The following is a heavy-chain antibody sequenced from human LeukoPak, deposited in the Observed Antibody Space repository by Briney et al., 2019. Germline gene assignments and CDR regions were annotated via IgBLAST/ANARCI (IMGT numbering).Heavy chain of an antibody. Sequence: GASVKVSCKASGGTFSSYAISWVRQAPGQGLEWMGGIIPIFGTTNYAQKFQGRVTITADKSTSTAYMELSSLRSEDTAVYYCARGHVTTWGSAFDIWGQGTMVTVSS. CDR2: IIPIFGTT. CDR1: GGTFSSYA. D-gene: IGHD4-17*01. V-gene: IGHV1-69*06. J-gene: IGHJ3*02. CDR3: ARGHVTTWGSAFDI.